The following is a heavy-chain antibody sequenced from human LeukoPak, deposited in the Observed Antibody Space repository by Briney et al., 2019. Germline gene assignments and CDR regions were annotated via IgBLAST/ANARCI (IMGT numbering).Heavy chain of an antibody. J-gene: IGHJ4*02. CDR1: GFSVSSDY. CDR2: IYSGGST. CDR3: ARRTTGSPYDY. V-gene: IGHV3-53*01. D-gene: IGHD1-1*01. Sequence: PGGSLRLSCAASGFSVSSDYIGWVRQAPGKGLEWVSVIYSGGSTYYADSVKGRFTISRDNSKNTVYLQMNSLRPEDTAVYYCARRTTGSPYDYWGQGTLVTVSS.